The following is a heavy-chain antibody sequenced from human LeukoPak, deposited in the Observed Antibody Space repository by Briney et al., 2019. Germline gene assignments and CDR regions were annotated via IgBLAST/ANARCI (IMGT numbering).Heavy chain of an antibody. CDR2: IYYSGST. J-gene: IGHJ6*02. D-gene: IGHD2-8*02. Sequence: SETLSLTCAVSGVSISTSTYYWGWIRQPPGKGLEWIGSIYYSGSTYYNPSLKSRVTISVDTSKNQFSLKLSSVTAADTALYYCVRHPSAGGGDFYGMDVWGQGTTVTVSS. V-gene: IGHV4-39*01. CDR1: GVSISTSTYY. CDR3: VRHPSAGGGDFYGMDV.